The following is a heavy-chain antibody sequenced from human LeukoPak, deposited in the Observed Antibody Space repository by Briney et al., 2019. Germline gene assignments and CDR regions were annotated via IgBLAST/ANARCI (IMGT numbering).Heavy chain of an antibody. D-gene: IGHD1-14*01. J-gene: IGHJ6*03. CDR2: FDPEDGET. CDR3: ATQTGYYYYYYMDV. Sequence: APVKVSCKVSGYTLTELSMHWVRQAPGKGLEWMGGFDPEDGETIYAQKFQGRVTMTEDTSTDTAYMELSSLRSEDTAVYYCATQTGYYYYYYMDVWGKGTTVTVSS. V-gene: IGHV1-24*01. CDR1: GYTLTELS.